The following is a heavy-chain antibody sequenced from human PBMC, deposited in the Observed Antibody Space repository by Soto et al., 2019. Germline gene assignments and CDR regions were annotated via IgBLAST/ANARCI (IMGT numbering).Heavy chain of an antibody. J-gene: IGHJ4*02. CDR2: INAGNGNT. V-gene: IGHV1-3*01. Sequence: GASVKVSCKASGYTFTSYAMHWVRQAPGQRLEWMGWINAGNGNTKYSQKFQGRVTITRDTSASTAYVELSSLRSEDTAVYYCARPFGANYDILTGYYRFDYWGQGTLVTVSS. CDR3: ARPFGANYDILTGYYRFDY. D-gene: IGHD3-9*01. CDR1: GYTFTSYA.